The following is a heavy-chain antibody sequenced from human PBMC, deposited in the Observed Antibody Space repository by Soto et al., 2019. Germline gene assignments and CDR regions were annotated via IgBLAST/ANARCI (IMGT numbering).Heavy chain of an antibody. Sequence: GGSLRLSCAASGFTFSSYAMSWVRQAPGKGLEWVSVISGSGGSTYYADSVKGRFTISRDNSKNTLFLQMNSLRAEDTAVYYCAKASILTSYYQYYFDYWGQGTLVTVSS. CDR2: ISGSGGST. CDR1: GFTFSSYA. V-gene: IGHV3-23*01. CDR3: AKASILTSYYQYYFDY. J-gene: IGHJ4*02. D-gene: IGHD3-9*01.